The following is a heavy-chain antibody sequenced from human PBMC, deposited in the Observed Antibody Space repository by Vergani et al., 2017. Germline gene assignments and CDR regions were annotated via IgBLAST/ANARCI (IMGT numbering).Heavy chain of an antibody. Sequence: QVQLQQWGGGLLKPSETLSLTCVVNGGSFTSYHWTWIRQSPGEGLEWVGDIDHTGRPDYNPSLKSRLTMSVDKSRNQFSLTLNSVTATDTAIYFCARVNTETNGHLYYYHMDVWGEGTTVTVSS. J-gene: IGHJ6*03. CDR1: GGSFTSYH. V-gene: IGHV4-34*01. CDR2: IDHTGRP. CDR3: ARVNTETNGHLYYYHMDV. D-gene: IGHD4-11*01.